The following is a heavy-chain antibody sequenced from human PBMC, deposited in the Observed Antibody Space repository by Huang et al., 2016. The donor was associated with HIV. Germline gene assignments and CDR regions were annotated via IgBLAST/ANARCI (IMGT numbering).Heavy chain of an antibody. CDR2: HRGYNGKK. Sequence: QVQLVQSGAEVKKPGASVKVSCKASGYTFTNYAINWVRQAPGQSLEWMGWHRGYNGKKNYAQKVQCGVTMTKDTSTITAYMELRSLISDDTAVYYCARERYYYDRSGYYTPVEYFHHWGQGTLVTVSS. CDR3: ARERYYYDRSGYYTPVEYFHH. CDR1: GYTFTNYA. J-gene: IGHJ1*01. V-gene: IGHV1-18*01. D-gene: IGHD3-22*01.